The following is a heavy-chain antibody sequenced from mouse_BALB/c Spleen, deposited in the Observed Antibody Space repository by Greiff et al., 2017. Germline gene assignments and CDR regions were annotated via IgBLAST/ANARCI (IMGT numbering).Heavy chain of an antibody. Sequence: EVQVVESGGGLVKPGGSLKLSCAASGFAFSSYDMSWVRQTPEKRLEWVAYISSGGGSTYYPDTVKGRFTISRDNAKNTLYLQMSSLKSEDTAMYYCARQGIYYGNPLGFAYWGQGTLVTVSA. CDR3: ARQGIYYGNPLGFAY. D-gene: IGHD2-1*01. CDR2: ISSGGGST. J-gene: IGHJ3*01. V-gene: IGHV5-12-1*01. CDR1: GFAFSSYD.